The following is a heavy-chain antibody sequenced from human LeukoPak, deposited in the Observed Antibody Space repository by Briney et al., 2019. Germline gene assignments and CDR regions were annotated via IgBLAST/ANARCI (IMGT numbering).Heavy chain of an antibody. CDR2: ISSSSSYT. CDR1: GFTFSDYY. D-gene: IGHD3-10*01. CDR3: ARGSRLSFGEQRFDY. V-gene: IGHV3-11*06. Sequence: PGGSLRLSCAASGFTFSDYYMSWIRQAPGKGLEWVSYISSSSSYTNYADSVKGRFTISRDNAKNSLYLQMNSLRAEDTAVYYCARGSRLSFGEQRFDYWGQGTLVTVSS. J-gene: IGHJ4*02.